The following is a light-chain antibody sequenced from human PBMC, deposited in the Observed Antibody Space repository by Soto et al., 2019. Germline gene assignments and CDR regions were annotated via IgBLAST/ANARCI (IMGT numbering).Light chain of an antibody. CDR2: GAS. CDR3: QQRYKTSLSS. CDR1: QRIDNF. V-gene: IGKV1-39*01. Sequence: DIQMTQSPSFLSASVGDRVTITCRASQRIDNFLNWCQQKPGKAPKLLIYGASSLQSGVPSRFSGSGSGTDFTLTITSLQPEDSATYHCQQRYKTSLSSFGQGTKVDIK. J-gene: IGKJ2*01.